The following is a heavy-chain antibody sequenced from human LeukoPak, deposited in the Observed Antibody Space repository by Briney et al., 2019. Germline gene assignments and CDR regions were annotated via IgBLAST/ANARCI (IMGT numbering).Heavy chain of an antibody. D-gene: IGHD5-12*01. J-gene: IGHJ4*02. V-gene: IGHV4-59*01. CDR1: GGSISSYY. CDR2: IYYSGRT. Sequence: SETLSLTCSVSGGSISSYYWSWIRQPPGKGLEWIGYIYYSGRTSYNPSLKSRVTISVDTSKNQFSLKLSSVTAADTAVYYCARSPGYSGYKDWGQGTLVTVSS. CDR3: ARSPGYSGYKD.